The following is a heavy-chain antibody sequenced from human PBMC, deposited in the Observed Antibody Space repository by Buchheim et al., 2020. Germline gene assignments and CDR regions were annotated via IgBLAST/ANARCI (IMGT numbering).Heavy chain of an antibody. CDR1: GFTFSGFA. D-gene: IGHD6-6*01. J-gene: IGHJ3*02. CDR2: ISDSGGST. Sequence: EVQLLESGGGLVQPGGSLRLSCAASGFTFSGFAMTWVRQAPGKGLEWVSGISDSGGSTYYANSVKGRFTISRDNSKNTLYLQMNSLRAEDTAVFFCAKSRYSSSSASFDIWGQGT. V-gene: IGHV3-23*01. CDR3: AKSRYSSSSASFDI.